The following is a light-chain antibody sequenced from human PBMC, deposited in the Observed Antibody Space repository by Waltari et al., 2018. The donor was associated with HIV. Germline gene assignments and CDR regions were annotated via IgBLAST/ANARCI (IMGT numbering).Light chain of an antibody. CDR2: DAS. V-gene: IGLV3-21*02. CDR1: NIASKS. J-gene: IGLJ2*01. Sequence: SYVLTQPPSVSVAPGQTARITCGGNNIASKSVHWYQHKPGQAPVLVISDASDRPSGIPERFSGSNSGNTATLTISRVEAGDEADYYCQVWDSSGDHPLFGGGTKLTVL. CDR3: QVWDSSGDHPL.